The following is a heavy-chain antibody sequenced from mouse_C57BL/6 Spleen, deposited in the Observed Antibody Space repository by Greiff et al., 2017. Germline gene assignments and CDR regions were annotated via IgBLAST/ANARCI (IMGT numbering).Heavy chain of an antibody. J-gene: IGHJ4*01. CDR1: GYSFTDYN. CDR3: ARNYGSSYVRAMDY. V-gene: IGHV1-39*01. D-gene: IGHD1-1*01. CDR2: INPNYGTT. Sequence: QLKESGPELVKPGASVKISCKASGYSFTDYNMNWVKQSNGKSLEWIGVINPNYGTTSYNQKFKGKATLTVDQSSSTAYMQLNSLTSEDSAVYYCARNYGSSYVRAMDYWGQGTSVTVSS.